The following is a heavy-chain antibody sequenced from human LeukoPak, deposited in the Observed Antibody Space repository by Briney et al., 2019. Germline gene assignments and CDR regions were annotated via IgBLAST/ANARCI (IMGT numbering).Heavy chain of an antibody. Sequence: GGSLRLSCAASGFTFSNYAMYWVRQAPGKGLEWVAFIQYDGNYKDYSDSMKGRFTISKDNSKNTLFLQMDSLRVEDTGLFYCARGDYASSWYGVDYWGQGTLVTVSS. J-gene: IGHJ4*02. CDR3: ARGDYASSWYGVDY. D-gene: IGHD6-13*01. CDR2: IQYDGNYK. CDR1: GFTFSNYA. V-gene: IGHV3-30*02.